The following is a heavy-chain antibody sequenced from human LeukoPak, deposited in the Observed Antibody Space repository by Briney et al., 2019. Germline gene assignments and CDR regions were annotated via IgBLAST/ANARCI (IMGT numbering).Heavy chain of an antibody. Sequence: ASVKVSCKASGHTFTGYYMHWVRQAPGQGLEWMGRINPNSGGTNYAQKFQGRVTMTRDTSISTAYMELSRLRSDDTAVYYCARAGYCSGGSCYPNFDYWGQGTLVTVSS. CDR3: ARAGYCSGGSCYPNFDY. CDR1: GHTFTGYY. D-gene: IGHD2-15*01. CDR2: INPNSGGT. V-gene: IGHV1-2*06. J-gene: IGHJ4*02.